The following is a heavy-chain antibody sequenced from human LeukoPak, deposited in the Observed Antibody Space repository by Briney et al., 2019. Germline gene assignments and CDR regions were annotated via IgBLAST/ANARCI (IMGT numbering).Heavy chain of an antibody. V-gene: IGHV3-21*01. Sequence: GGSLRLSCAASGFTFSSYSMNWVRQAPGKGLEWVSSISSSSSYIYYADSVKGRFTISRDNAKNSLYLQMNSLRAEDTAVYYCARGWSSQTSSSWKDERSEFDYWGQGTLVTVSS. D-gene: IGHD6-13*01. CDR3: ARGWSSQTSSSWKDERSEFDY. J-gene: IGHJ4*02. CDR1: GFTFSSYS. CDR2: ISSSSSYI.